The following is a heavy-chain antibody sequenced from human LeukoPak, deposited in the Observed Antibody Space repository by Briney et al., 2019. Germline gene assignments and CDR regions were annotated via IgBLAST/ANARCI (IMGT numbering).Heavy chain of an antibody. CDR2: ISCSGSRT. V-gene: IGHV3-23*01. CDR1: GLTVGTYI. Sequence: LTLSFAAAGLTVGTYITSSGSHPPGKWRGWVSYISCSGSRTYYAASVKGRFSISRDNSRNTLYLQMNSLRGEATAIYCFSRVGSLGTHFDHWGQGTLVTVSS. D-gene: IGHD3-16*01. CDR3: SRVGSLGTHFDH. J-gene: IGHJ4*02.